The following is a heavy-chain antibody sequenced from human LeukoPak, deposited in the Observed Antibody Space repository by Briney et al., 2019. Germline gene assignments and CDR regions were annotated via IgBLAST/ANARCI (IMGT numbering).Heavy chain of an antibody. J-gene: IGHJ4*02. CDR2: IKHDGSEI. Sequence: GGSLRLSCAASGFTFSNYWMGWVRQAPGKGLEWVANIKHDGSEIYYVDSVKGRFTISRDNAKNSLYLQMNSLRAEDTAVYYCAREGRRDGYNFHWGQGTLVTVSS. CDR1: GFTFSNYW. D-gene: IGHD5-24*01. CDR3: AREGRRDGYNFH. V-gene: IGHV3-7*01.